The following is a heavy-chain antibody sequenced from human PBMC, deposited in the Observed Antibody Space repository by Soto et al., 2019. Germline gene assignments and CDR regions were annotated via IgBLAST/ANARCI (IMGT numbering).Heavy chain of an antibody. CDR1: GFTFSSYA. V-gene: IGHV3-23*01. CDR2: ISGSGGST. J-gene: IGHJ4*02. D-gene: IGHD6-19*01. Sequence: GGSLSLSCAASGFTFSSYAMSWVRQAPGKGLEWVSAISGSGGSTYYADSVKGRFTISRDNSKNTLYLQMNSLRAEDTAVYYCAKDHEIAVAPLVFDYWGQGTLVTVSS. CDR3: AKDHEIAVAPLVFDY.